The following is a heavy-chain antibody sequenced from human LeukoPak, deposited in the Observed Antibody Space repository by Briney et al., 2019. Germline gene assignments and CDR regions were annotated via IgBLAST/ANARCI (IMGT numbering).Heavy chain of an antibody. J-gene: IGHJ2*01. Sequence: SETLSLTCAVYGGSFSGYSWSWIRQPPGKGLEWIGYIYYSGRTNYNPSLKSRVTMSVDTSKNQFSLKLSSVTAADTAVYYCARAFRARYFDLWGRGTLVTVSS. V-gene: IGHV4-59*08. D-gene: IGHD2/OR15-2a*01. CDR1: GGSFSGYS. CDR2: IYYSGRT. CDR3: ARAFRARYFDL.